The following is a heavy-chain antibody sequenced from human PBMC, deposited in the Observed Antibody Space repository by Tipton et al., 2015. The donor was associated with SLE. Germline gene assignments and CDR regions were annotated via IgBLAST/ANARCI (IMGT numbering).Heavy chain of an antibody. J-gene: IGHJ6*02. CDR2: INRDGSST. V-gene: IGHV3-74*01. D-gene: IGHD2-2*01. CDR3: AKDLIQCTSTSCFYYHYGMDV. Sequence: GSLRLSCAASGFTFSSYWMHWVRQAPGKGLVWVSRINRDGSSTSYADSVKGRFTISRDNSKNTLYLQMNSLRAEDTAVYYCAKDLIQCTSTSCFYYHYGMDVWGQGTTVTVSS. CDR1: GFTFSSYW.